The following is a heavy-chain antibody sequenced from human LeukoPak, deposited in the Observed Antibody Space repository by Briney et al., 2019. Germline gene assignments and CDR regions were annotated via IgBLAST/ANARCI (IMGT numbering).Heavy chain of an antibody. CDR1: GGSISSSSYY. Sequence: SETLSLTCTVSGGSISSSSYYWSWIRQPAGKGLEWIGRIHTSGSTNYNPSLKSRVSISVDTSKNQFSLKLSSVTAADAAVYYCARDTYYYGSGSYRLDYWGQGTLVTVSS. CDR2: IHTSGST. CDR3: ARDTYYYGSGSYRLDY. J-gene: IGHJ4*02. V-gene: IGHV4-61*02. D-gene: IGHD3-10*01.